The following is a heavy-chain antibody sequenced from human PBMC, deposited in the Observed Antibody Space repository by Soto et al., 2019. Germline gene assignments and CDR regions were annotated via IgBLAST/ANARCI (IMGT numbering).Heavy chain of an antibody. Sequence: QVQLVQSGAEVKKPGSSVKVSCEAPGGTFDHAAITWVLRAPVQGLEWMGGINPMFNSTHYAQKFQGRVTFTADAATSTAFMELRRLRYDDTAVYYCSRQIFAADYWGQGTLLIVSS. J-gene: IGHJ4*02. CDR1: GGTFDHAA. CDR2: INPMFNST. CDR3: SRQIFAADY. D-gene: IGHD3-9*01. V-gene: IGHV1-69*01.